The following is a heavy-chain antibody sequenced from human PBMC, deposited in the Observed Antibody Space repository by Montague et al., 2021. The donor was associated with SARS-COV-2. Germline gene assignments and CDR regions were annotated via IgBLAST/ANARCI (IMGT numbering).Heavy chain of an antibody. CDR2: IYYIGSA. Sequence: SETLSLTCTVSGGSIGSYYWSWIRQPPGKGQERIGYIYYIGSANYNPSLKSRVTISVDTSKYQFSLKLSSVTAADTAVYYCSRQRKGTVVTDLLFDYWGQGTLVTVSS. D-gene: IGHD4-23*01. J-gene: IGHJ4*02. CDR1: GGSIGSYY. CDR3: SRQRKGTVVTDLLFDY. V-gene: IGHV4-59*08.